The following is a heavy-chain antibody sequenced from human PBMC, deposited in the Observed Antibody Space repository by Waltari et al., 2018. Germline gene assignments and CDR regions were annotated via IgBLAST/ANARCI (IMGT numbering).Heavy chain of an antibody. CDR3: AKVVSYSGYSPFYYYYYMDV. J-gene: IGHJ6*03. CDR2: ISGSGGDT. Sequence: EVQLVESGGGLVQPGGSLRLSCAASGVTFSSFAMSWVRQGPGKGLEWVSGISGSGGDTYYAACVKGRFNIPRDNSRSTLYLQMNSLRVEDTALYYCAKVVSYSGYSPFYYYYYMDVWGKGTTVTVSS. D-gene: IGHD5-12*01. CDR1: GVTFSSFA. V-gene: IGHV3-23*04.